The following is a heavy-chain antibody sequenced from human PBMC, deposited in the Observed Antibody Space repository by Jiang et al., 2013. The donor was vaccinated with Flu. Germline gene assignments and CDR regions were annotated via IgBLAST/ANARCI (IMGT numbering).Heavy chain of an antibody. D-gene: IGHD2-2*01. CDR3: ARDLCSTSCYDGGDFFDS. Sequence: QPPGRGWSGLGVSIILGGPSTTVLKSRVTISIDTSRNQFSLKLNSVTTADTAVYYCARDLCSTSCYDGGDFFDSWGQGTLVTVSS. J-gene: IGHJ4*02. V-gene: IGHV4-39*07. CDR2: SIILGGP.